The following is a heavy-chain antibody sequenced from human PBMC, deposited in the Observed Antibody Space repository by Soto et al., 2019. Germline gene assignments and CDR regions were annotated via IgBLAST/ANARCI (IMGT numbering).Heavy chain of an antibody. CDR2: INPGGGRT. CDR1: GYTFTSYY. Sequence: ASVKVSCKASGYTFTSYYIHWVRQAPGQGLEWVAMINPGGGRTKNAQMFQGRVTLTRDTSTGTVDMELSSLTSADTAVYYCARGPSCGGDCYLFDYWGRGSLVTVSS. D-gene: IGHD2-21*02. CDR3: ARGPSCGGDCYLFDY. V-gene: IGHV1-46*01. J-gene: IGHJ4*02.